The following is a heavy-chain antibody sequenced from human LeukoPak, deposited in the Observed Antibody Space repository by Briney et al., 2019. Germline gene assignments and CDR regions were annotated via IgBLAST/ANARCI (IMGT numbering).Heavy chain of an antibody. Sequence: GGSLRLSCAASGFTFSSYAMSWVGQAPGKRLEWVSTTISSGNRTYYPDSVKGRFTISRDNSKNTLYLQMNSLRAEDTAVYYCAKPYSTSSKFMFDYWGQGTLVTVSS. CDR1: GFTFSSYA. CDR3: AKPYSTSSKFMFDY. V-gene: IGHV3-23*01. J-gene: IGHJ4*02. D-gene: IGHD6-6*01. CDR2: TISSGNRT.